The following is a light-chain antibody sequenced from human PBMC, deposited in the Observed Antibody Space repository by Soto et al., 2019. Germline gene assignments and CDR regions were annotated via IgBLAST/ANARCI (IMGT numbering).Light chain of an antibody. J-gene: IGKJ1*01. CDR1: QSLLHSNGYNY. CDR2: LGS. Sequence: DMVLTQSPLSLPVTPGEPASISCRSSQSLLHSNGYNYLDWYLQKPGQSPQLLIYLGSNRASGVPDRFSGSGSGTDFTLKISRVEAEDVGVYYCMQALQTPPWTFGQGTKVDI. CDR3: MQALQTPPWT. V-gene: IGKV2-28*01.